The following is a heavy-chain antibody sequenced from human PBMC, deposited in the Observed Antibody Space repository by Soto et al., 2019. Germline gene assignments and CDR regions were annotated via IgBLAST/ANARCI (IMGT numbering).Heavy chain of an antibody. CDR3: ARFSYGSGSFNWFDP. CDR1: VGTFSSYT. D-gene: IGHD3-10*01. Sequence: SSVKVSCKASVGTFSSYTISWVRQAPGQGLEWMGRIIPILGIANYAQKFQGRVTITADKATSTAYMELSSLRSEDTAVYYCARFSYGSGSFNWFDPWGQGTLVTVSS. CDR2: IIPILGIA. V-gene: IGHV1-69*02. J-gene: IGHJ5*02.